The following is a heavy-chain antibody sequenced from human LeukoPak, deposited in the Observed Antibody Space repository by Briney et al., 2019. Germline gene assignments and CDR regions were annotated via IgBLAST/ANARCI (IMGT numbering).Heavy chain of an antibody. CDR3: ARSATIFGVVNWFDP. V-gene: IGHV4-38-2*02. CDR2: IYHSGST. CDR1: GYSISSGYY. D-gene: IGHD3-3*01. Sequence: SETLSLTRTVSGYSISSGYYWGWIRQPPGKGLEWIGSIYHSGSTYYNPSLKSRVTISVDTSKNQFPLKLSSVTAADTAVYYCARSATIFGVVNWFDPWGQGTLVTVSS. J-gene: IGHJ5*02.